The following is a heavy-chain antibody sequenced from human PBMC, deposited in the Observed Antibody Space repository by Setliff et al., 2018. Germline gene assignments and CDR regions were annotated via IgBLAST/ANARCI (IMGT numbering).Heavy chain of an antibody. CDR3: ARGRIQLWKYYFDY. Sequence: PSETLSLTCAVYGGSFSGYYWSWIRQPPGKGLEWIGVINHSGSTNYNPSLKSRVTISVDTSKNQFSLKLSSVTAADAAVYYCARGRIQLWKYYFDYWGQGTLVTVSS. D-gene: IGHD5-18*01. CDR1: GGSFSGYY. J-gene: IGHJ4*02. V-gene: IGHV4-34*01. CDR2: INHSGST.